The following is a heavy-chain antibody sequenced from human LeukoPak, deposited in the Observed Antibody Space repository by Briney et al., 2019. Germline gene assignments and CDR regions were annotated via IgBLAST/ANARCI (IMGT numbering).Heavy chain of an antibody. V-gene: IGHV1-2*02. CDR2: INPNSGDT. D-gene: IGHD2-2*01. J-gene: IGHJ4*02. CDR3: ARANPLYCSSTTCLFDY. CDR1: GYTFTGYY. Sequence: GASVKVSCKASGYTFTGYYMHWVRQAPGQGFEWIGWINPNSGDTNYAQKFQGRVTMTRDTSISTAHMELSRLRSDVTAVYYCARANPLYCSSTTCLFDYWGQGTLVTVSS.